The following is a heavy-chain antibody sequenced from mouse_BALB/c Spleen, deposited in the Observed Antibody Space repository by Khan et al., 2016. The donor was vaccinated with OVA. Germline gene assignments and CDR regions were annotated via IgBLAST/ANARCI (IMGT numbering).Heavy chain of an antibody. V-gene: IGHV5-6*01. CDR3: ARIAYYYNSEGFAY. CDR2: INTGGFYT. Sequence: EVELVESGGDLVKPGGSLKLSCAASGFTFSTFGMSWVRQSPDRRLEWVATINTGGFYTYYSDIVKGRFTISRDNAKSTLYLQMSSLKSEDTVIYYCARIAYYYNSEGFAYWGQGTLVTVSA. J-gene: IGHJ3*01. CDR1: GFTFSTFG. D-gene: IGHD1-1*01.